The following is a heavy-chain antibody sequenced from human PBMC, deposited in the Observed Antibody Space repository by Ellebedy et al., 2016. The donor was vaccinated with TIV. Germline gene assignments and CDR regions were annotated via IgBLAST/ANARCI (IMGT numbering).Heavy chain of an antibody. CDR1: GFTFSPYA. D-gene: IGHD2-21*02. CDR2: IVGSGA. J-gene: IGHJ4*02. Sequence: GESLKISCAASGFTFSPYAMAWVRQAPGKGLEWVSGIVGSGAEKYADSGKGRFTSSRDNSKRTVDLQMRRVRAEDTAVYFCAKDRTSGDGYWVFDSWGQGTMVSVSS. CDR3: AKDRTSGDGYWVFDS. V-gene: IGHV3-23*01.